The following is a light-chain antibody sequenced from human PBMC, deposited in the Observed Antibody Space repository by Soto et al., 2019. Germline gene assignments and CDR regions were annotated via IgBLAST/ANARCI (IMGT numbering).Light chain of an antibody. Sequence: EIVITQSPATLALSPVERATLSCRASQSVSSYLAWYQQKPGQAPRLLIYDASNRATGIPARFSGSGSGTDFTLTISSLEPEDFAVYYCQQRGSWPITFGQGTRLEI. V-gene: IGKV3-11*01. J-gene: IGKJ5*01. CDR1: QSVSSY. CDR2: DAS. CDR3: QQRGSWPIT.